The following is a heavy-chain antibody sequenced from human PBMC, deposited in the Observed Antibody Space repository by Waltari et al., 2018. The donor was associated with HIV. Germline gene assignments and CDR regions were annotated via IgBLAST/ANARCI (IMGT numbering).Heavy chain of an antibody. V-gene: IGHV1-2*06. D-gene: IGHD4-17*01. CDR3: ARVVNYGDNSVYYGMDV. J-gene: IGHJ6*02. Sequence: QVQLVQSGAEVKKPGASVKVSCKASGYTFTDSYIYWLRQAPGQGLEWMGRINLNSGVTNYAQKFQGRVIMTRDTSISTAYMELSRLRSDDTAVYYCARVVNYGDNSVYYGMDVWGQGTTVTVSS. CDR1: GYTFTDSY. CDR2: INLNSGVT.